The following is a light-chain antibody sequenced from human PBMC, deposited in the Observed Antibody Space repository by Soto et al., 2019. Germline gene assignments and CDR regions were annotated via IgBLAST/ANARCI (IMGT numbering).Light chain of an antibody. V-gene: IGKV3-20*01. CDR1: QSVSSNY. CDR2: GAS. J-gene: IGKJ1*01. Sequence: EIALTQSPGTLSLSPGERATLSCRASQSVSSNYLAWYQQKPGQAPRLLIYGASSRATGIPDRFSGSGSGTDFTLTISRLEPEDFAVYYCQQYGSSPRTFGQGTKVDI. CDR3: QQYGSSPRT.